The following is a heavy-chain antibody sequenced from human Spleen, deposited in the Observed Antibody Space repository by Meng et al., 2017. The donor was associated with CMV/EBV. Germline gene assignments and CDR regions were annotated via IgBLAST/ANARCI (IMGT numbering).Heavy chain of an antibody. CDR2: IRYDGSDK. CDR1: GFIFSNHG. D-gene: IGHD5-18*01. V-gene: IGHV3-30*02. CDR3: AKDHDSPFDD. J-gene: IGHJ4*02. Sequence: SCAASGFIFSNHGMHWVRQAPGKGLECVSFIRYDGSDKYYADYVKGRFTVSRDNSKNTLYLQMKGLRPEDSALYYCAKDHDSPFDDWGQGTLVTVSS.